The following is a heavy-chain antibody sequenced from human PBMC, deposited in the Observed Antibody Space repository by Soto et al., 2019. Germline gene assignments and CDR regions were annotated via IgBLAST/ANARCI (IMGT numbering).Heavy chain of an antibody. V-gene: IGHV3-30-3*01. CDR3: ARGSPSTAGTPLGY. Sequence: QVQLVESGGGVVQPGRSLRLSCAASGFTFSSYAMHWVRQAPGKGLDWVAVISYDGSNKYYADSVKGRFTISRDNSKNTLYLQMNSLRAEDTAVYYCARGSPSTAGTPLGYWGQGTLVTVSS. CDR1: GFTFSSYA. D-gene: IGHD6-19*01. J-gene: IGHJ4*02. CDR2: ISYDGSNK.